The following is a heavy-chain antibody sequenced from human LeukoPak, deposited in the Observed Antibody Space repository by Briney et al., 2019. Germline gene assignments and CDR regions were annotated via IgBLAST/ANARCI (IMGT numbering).Heavy chain of an antibody. Sequence: GGSLRLSCAASGFTFSSYSMNWVRQAPGKGLEWVSYISSTSSGIYYADYVKGRFTTSRDNSKNTLYLQLNSLRAEDTALYFCAKLSGREGAGPFDSWGQGTLVTVSS. V-gene: IGHV3-48*01. D-gene: IGHD6-19*01. J-gene: IGHJ4*02. CDR2: ISSTSSGI. CDR1: GFTFSSYS. CDR3: AKLSGREGAGPFDS.